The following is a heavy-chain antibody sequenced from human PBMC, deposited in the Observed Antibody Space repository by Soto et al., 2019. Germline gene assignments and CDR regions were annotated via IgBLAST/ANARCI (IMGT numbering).Heavy chain of an antibody. CDR1: GYTFTSYG. D-gene: IGHD3-10*01. CDR2: ISAYNGNT. J-gene: IGHJ6*02. V-gene: IGHV1-18*04. CDR3: ARDSLTLVVLWYEAQGMDV. Sequence: ASVKVSCKASGYTFTSYGISWVRQAPGQGLEWMGWISAYNGNTNYAQKLQGRVTMTTDTSTSTAYMELRSLRSDETAVYYCARDSLTLVVLWYEAQGMDVWGQGNTVTVS.